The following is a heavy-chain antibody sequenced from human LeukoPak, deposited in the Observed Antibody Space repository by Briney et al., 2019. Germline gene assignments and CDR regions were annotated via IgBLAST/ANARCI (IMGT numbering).Heavy chain of an antibody. CDR2: IIPILGIA. D-gene: IGHD6-13*01. CDR1: GGTFSSYA. CDR3: ALGQLADHDAFDI. J-gene: IGHJ3*02. Sequence: SVKVSCKAFGGTFSSYAISWVRQAPGQGLEWMGRIIPILGIANYAQKFQGRVTITADKSTSTAYMELSSLRSEDTAVYYCALGQLADHDAFDIWGQGTMVTVSS. V-gene: IGHV1-69*04.